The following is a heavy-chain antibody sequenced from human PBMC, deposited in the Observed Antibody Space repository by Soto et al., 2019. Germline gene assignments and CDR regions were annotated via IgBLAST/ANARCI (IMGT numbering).Heavy chain of an antibody. CDR1: GGSISSYY. D-gene: IGHD3-10*01. J-gene: IGHJ6*03. Sequence: SETLSLTCTVSGGSISSYYWSWIRQPPGKGLEWIGYIYYSGSTNYNPSLKSRVTISVDTSKNQFSLKLSSVTAADTAVYYCARGSMVRGVIVYYYYYYMDVWGKGTTVTVSS. CDR2: IYYSGST. CDR3: ARGSMVRGVIVYYYYYYMDV. V-gene: IGHV4-59*01.